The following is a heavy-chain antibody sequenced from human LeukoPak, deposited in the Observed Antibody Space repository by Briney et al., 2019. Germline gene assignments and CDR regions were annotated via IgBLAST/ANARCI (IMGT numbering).Heavy chain of an antibody. V-gene: IGHV1-69*13. J-gene: IGHJ4*02. CDR2: IIPIFRTA. D-gene: IGHD3-22*01. Sequence: ASVKVSCKASGGTFSSYAISWVRQAPGQGLEWMGGIIPIFRTANYAQKFQGRVTITADESTSTAYMELSSLRSEDTAVYYCATDFYYYDSSASRGYWGQGTLVTVSS. CDR1: GGTFSSYA. CDR3: ATDFYYYDSSASRGY.